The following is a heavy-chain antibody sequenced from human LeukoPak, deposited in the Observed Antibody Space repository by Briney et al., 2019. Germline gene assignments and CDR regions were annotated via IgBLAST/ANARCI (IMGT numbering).Heavy chain of an antibody. D-gene: IGHD3/OR15-3a*01. Sequence: RASVKVSCKASGGTFSNHAISWVRQAPGQGLEWMGGIIPHVGSPRYTERLQDRITITADESTTTAYLELSSLRSDDTAVYYCARGGLVYDFLTGYYAPGLEYFHHWGQGSLVTVSS. J-gene: IGHJ1*01. CDR2: IIPHVGSP. V-gene: IGHV1-69*13. CDR1: GGTFSNHA. CDR3: ARGGLVYDFLTGYYAPGLEYFHH.